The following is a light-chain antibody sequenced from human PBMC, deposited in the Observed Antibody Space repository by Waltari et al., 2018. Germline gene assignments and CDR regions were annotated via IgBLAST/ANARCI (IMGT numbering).Light chain of an antibody. J-gene: IGKJ4*01. CDR2: WAS. V-gene: IGKV4-1*01. CDR1: ESVLYSRNNKDH. CDR3: QQYYNTPLT. Sequence: SLAVSLGERATINCKSSESVLYSRNNKDHLAWYQQKPGQRPKLLIYWASTRESGVPDRFSGSGSETEFTLTINSLQAEDVAVYYCQQYYNTPLTFGGGTKVEIK.